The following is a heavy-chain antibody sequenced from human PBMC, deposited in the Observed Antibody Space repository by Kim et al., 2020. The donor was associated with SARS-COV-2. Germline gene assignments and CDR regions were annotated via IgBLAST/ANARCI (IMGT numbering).Heavy chain of an antibody. CDR1: GFIFSNSD. CDR2: IRYDGSIQ. Sequence: GGSLRLSCEASGFIFSNSDMHWVRQAPGKGLEWVALIRYDGSIQYYTDSVKGRFTISRDNSKNTVFLQIISLRAEDTAIYFCARPACPLGDHVFDLRGQG. CDR3: ARPACPLGDHVFDL. D-gene: IGHD3-16*01. J-gene: IGHJ3*01. V-gene: IGHV3-30*02.